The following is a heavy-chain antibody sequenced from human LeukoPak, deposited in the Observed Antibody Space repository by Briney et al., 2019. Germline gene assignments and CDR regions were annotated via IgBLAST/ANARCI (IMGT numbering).Heavy chain of an antibody. D-gene: IGHD3-3*01. CDR1: GGSISSSSYY. CDR2: IYYSGST. CDR3: ARVAPPYYDFWSGSPGAFDI. Sequence: SETLSLTCTVSGGSISSSSYYWGWIRQPPGKGLEWIGSIYYSGSTYYNPSLKSRVTISVDTSKNRFSLKLSSVTAADTAVYYCARVAPPYYDFWSGSPGAFDIWGPGTMVTVSS. J-gene: IGHJ3*02. V-gene: IGHV4-39*01.